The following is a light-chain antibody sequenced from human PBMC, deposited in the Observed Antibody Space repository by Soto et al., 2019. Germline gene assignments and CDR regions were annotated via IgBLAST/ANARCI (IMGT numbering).Light chain of an antibody. CDR1: SSEVGGYDY. J-gene: IGLJ2*01. CDR2: EVT. Sequence: QSALTQPRSASGSPGQSVTISCTGTSSEVGGYDYVSWYQQQSGKAPKLIIYEVTNRPSGVPDRFSGSKSGNTASLTVSGRHAEDEAYYYCSSAGGITKVIFGAGTKLTVL. V-gene: IGLV2-8*01. CDR3: SSAGGITKVI.